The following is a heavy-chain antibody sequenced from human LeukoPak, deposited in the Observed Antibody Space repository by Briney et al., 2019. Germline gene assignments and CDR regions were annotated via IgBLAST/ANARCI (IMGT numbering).Heavy chain of an antibody. CDR2: SRNKANSYTT. J-gene: IGHJ4*02. D-gene: IGHD1-26*01. CDR1: GFIFRDHY. CDR3: TRDLTGTYYNY. V-gene: IGHV3-72*01. Sequence: GGSLRLSCAASGFIFRDHYMDWVREAPGKGLEGVGRSRNKANSYTTEYAASVKGRFTISRDDSKNSLYLQMNSLKTEDTAVYFCTRDLTGTYYNYWGQGTLVTVSS.